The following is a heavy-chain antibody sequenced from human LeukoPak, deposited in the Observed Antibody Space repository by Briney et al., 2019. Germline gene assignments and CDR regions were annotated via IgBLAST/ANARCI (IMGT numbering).Heavy chain of an antibody. Sequence: SETLSLTCTVSGGSISSGGYYWSWIRQPPGKGLEWIGEINHSGSTNYNPSLKSRVTISVDTSKNQFSLKLSSVTAADTAVYYCARRRGDHAFDIWGQGTMVTVSS. J-gene: IGHJ3*02. D-gene: IGHD2-21*02. CDR1: GGSISSGGYY. CDR2: INHSGST. CDR3: ARRRGDHAFDI. V-gene: IGHV4-39*07.